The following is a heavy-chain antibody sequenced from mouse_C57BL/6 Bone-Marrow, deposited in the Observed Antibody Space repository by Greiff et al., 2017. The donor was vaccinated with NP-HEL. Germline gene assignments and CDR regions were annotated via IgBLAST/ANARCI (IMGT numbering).Heavy chain of an antibody. CDR3: ARWDSSGYERDGFAY. D-gene: IGHD3-2*02. J-gene: IGHJ3*01. Sequence: QVQLKESGAELARPGASVKLSCKASGYTFTSYGISWVKQRTGQGLEWIGEIYPRSGNTYYTEKFKGKATLTADKSSSTAYMGLRRLTSEDSAVYFSARWDSSGYERDGFAYWGQGTLVTGSA. V-gene: IGHV1-81*01. CDR1: GYTFTSYG. CDR2: IYPRSGNT.